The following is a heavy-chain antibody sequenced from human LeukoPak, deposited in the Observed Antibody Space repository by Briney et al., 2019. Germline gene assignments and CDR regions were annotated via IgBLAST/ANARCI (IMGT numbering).Heavy chain of an antibody. V-gene: IGHV4-39*01. CDR2: IYDSGST. Sequence: SETLPLTCTVSGGSIRSSYYYWGWIRQPPGKGLEWIGSIYDSGSTYYNPSLKSRVTISVDTSKNQFSLKLNSVTAADTAVYYCARGRSSYDFWSGPRNYFDYWGQGTLVTVSS. CDR3: ARGRSSYDFWSGPRNYFDY. J-gene: IGHJ4*02. D-gene: IGHD3-3*01. CDR1: GGSIRSSYYY.